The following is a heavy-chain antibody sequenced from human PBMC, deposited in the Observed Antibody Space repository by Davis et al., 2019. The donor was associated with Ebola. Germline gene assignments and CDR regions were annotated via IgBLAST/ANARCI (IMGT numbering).Heavy chain of an antibody. D-gene: IGHD4-17*01. CDR3: AREAGDYVLYYYGMDV. CDR1: GYTFTSYG. V-gene: IGHV1-18*01. CDR2: ISAYNGNT. J-gene: IGHJ6*02. Sequence: ASVKVFCKASGYTFTSYGISWVRQAPGQGLEWMGWISAYNGNTNDAQKLQGRVTMTKDTSTSTAYMELRSLRSDDTAVYYCAREAGDYVLYYYGMDVWGQGTTVTVSS.